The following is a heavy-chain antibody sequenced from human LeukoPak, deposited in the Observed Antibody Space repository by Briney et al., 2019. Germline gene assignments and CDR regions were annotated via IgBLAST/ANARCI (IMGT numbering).Heavy chain of an antibody. CDR2: ISSSSSYI. J-gene: IGHJ3*02. D-gene: IGHD3-10*01. CDR1: GFTYSSYS. Sequence: GGSLRLSCAASGFTYSSYSMNWVRQAPGKGLEWVSSISSSSSYIYYADSVKGRFTISRDNAKNSLYLQMNSLRAEDTAMYYCARDDYYGSGSYWGAFDIWGQGTMVTVSS. CDR3: ARDDYYGSGSYWGAFDI. V-gene: IGHV3-21*01.